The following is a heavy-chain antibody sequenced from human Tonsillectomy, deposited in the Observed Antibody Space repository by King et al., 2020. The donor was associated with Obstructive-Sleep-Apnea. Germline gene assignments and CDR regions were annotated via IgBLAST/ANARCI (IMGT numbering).Heavy chain of an antibody. D-gene: IGHD4-17*01. CDR1: GFTFSSYS. V-gene: IGHV3-48*04. CDR3: ARNYDNADYYVPYNWFDP. Sequence: VQLVESGGGLVQPGGSLRLSCAASGFTFSSYSMNWVRQAPGKGLEWLTYISSGSGTIYYADSVKGRFTVSRDNDNNALYLQMNSLRAEDTAVYYCARNYDNADYYVPYNWFDPWVQGTLVTVSS. J-gene: IGHJ5*02. CDR2: ISSGSGTI.